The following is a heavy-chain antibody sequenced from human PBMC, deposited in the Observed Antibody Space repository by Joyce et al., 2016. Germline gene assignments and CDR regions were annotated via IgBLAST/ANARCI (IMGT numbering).Heavy chain of an antibody. CDR2: IGAGSRGT. CDR1: GFIFVGYA. Sequence: EVQLLESGGGLVQPGGSLRLSCAASGFIFVGYAMSWVRQGPGKGLEWVSAIGAGSRGTHYAESVRGRFTISRDDSDNSLYLHMSGLRSDDTAVYYCVRPRVAVAGTRWFDPWGQGTLVTVSS. J-gene: IGHJ5*02. D-gene: IGHD6-13*01. V-gene: IGHV3-23*01. CDR3: VRPRVAVAGTRWFDP.